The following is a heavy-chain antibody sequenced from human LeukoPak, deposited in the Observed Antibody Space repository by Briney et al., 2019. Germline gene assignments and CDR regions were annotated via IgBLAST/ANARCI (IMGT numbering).Heavy chain of an antibody. D-gene: IGHD2-21*02. J-gene: IGHJ6*02. CDR3: ARRHCGGDCNSTYYYYYGMDV. Sequence: GASVKVSCKASGGTLSSYAISWVRQAPGQGLEWMGGIIPIFGTANYAQKFQGRVTITADESTSTAYMELSSLRSEDTAVYYCARRHCGGDCNSTYYYYYGMDVWGQGTTVTVSS. CDR1: GGTLSSYA. V-gene: IGHV1-69*13. CDR2: IIPIFGTA.